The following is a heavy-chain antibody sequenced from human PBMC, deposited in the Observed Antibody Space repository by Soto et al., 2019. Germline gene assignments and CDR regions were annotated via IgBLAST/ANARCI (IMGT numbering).Heavy chain of an antibody. J-gene: IGHJ6*03. V-gene: IGHV1-18*01. CDR1: GDTLTNSY. D-gene: IGHD3-16*01. Sequence: ASVKVSCTASGDTLTNSYLHWVRQAPGQGLEWMGWISANNGNTNYAQKLQGRVTMTTDTSTSTAYMELRSLRSDDTAVYYCAREGVGVFYYYYYMDVWGKGTTVTVSS. CDR2: ISANNGNT. CDR3: AREGVGVFYYYYYMDV.